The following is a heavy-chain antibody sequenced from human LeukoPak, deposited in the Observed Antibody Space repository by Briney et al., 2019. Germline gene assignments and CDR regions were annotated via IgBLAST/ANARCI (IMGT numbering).Heavy chain of an antibody. D-gene: IGHD1-26*01. Sequence: PGGSLRLSCAASEVSFGSYAMSGVRQAPGKGLQWVLGISGSGDSTYYADSVNGRFTISRDNSKNTLYLQMISLRAEDTAVYYCAKGGGSYFRRVTYYYYYMDVWGKGTTVTVSS. CDR1: EVSFGSYA. CDR3: AKGGGSYFRRVTYYYYYMDV. J-gene: IGHJ6*03. V-gene: IGHV3-23*01. CDR2: ISGSGDST.